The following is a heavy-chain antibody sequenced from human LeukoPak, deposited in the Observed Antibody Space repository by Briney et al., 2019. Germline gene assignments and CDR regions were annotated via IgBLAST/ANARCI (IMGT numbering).Heavy chain of an antibody. D-gene: IGHD6-6*01. CDR3: ARVRNDRVNSRSHYYYYYMDV. CDR1: GGSISSGSYY. Sequence: ASQTLSLTCTVSGGSISSGSYYWSWIRQPAGKGLEWIGRSYTSGSTKYNPYLKSRVTISVETSKTQLSLKLSSVPAADTAVYYCARVRNDRVNSRSHYYYYYMDVWGKGTTVTVSS. V-gene: IGHV4-61*02. CDR2: SYTSGST. J-gene: IGHJ6*03.